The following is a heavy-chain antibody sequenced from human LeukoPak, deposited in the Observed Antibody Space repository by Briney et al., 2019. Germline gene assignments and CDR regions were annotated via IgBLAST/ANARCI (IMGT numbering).Heavy chain of an antibody. Sequence: ASVKVSCKASGYTFTGYYMHWVRQAPGQGLEWMGRINPNSGGTNYAQKFQGRVTMTRDTSINTAYMELSRLRSDDTAVYYCARDSRVLWFGELLVEWYFDYWGQGTLVTVSS. CDR1: GYTFTGYY. CDR3: ARDSRVLWFGELLVEWYFDY. D-gene: IGHD3-10*01. V-gene: IGHV1-2*06. CDR2: INPNSGGT. J-gene: IGHJ4*02.